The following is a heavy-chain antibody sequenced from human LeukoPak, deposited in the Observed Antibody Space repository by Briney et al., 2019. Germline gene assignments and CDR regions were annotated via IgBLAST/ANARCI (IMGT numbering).Heavy chain of an antibody. D-gene: IGHD5-18*01. CDR2: INPNSGGT. V-gene: IGHV1-2*02. J-gene: IGHJ4*02. CDR3: AEGTVDTAGFVGY. CDR1: GYTFTGYY. Sequence: ASVKVSCKASGYTFTGYYMHWARQAPGQGLEWMGWINPNSGGTNYAQKFQGRVTMTRDTSISTAYMELSRLRSDDTAVYYCAEGTVDTAGFVGYWGQGTLVTVSS.